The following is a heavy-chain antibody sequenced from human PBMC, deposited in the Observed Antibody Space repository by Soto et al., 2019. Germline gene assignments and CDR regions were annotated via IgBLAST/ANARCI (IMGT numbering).Heavy chain of an antibody. CDR1: GGTFSTYT. V-gene: IGHV1-69*01. CDR2: IIPIFGTA. D-gene: IGHD3-22*01. CDR3: ARSQDSSGYWNNCFDP. J-gene: IGHJ5*02. Sequence: QVQLVQSGAEVKKPGSSVKVSCKASGGTFSTYTITWVRQAPGQGLEWMGGIIPIFGTANYPQKLQGRVTITADESTSTAYMEMSSLRSEDTAVYYCARSQDSSGYWNNCFDPWGQGTLVTVSS.